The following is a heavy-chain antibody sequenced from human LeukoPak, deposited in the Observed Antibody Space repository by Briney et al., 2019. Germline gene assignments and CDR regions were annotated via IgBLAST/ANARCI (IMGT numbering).Heavy chain of an antibody. Sequence: SETLSLTCAVSGGSISSGAYSWSWIRQPPGKKLEWIGYIYYSGSTYYNPSLKSRVTISIDTSKNQFSLTLSSVTAADTAVYYCAREDTWQGIDYWGQGTLVTVSS. CDR1: GGSISSGAYS. CDR2: IYYSGST. D-gene: IGHD3-10*01. CDR3: AREDTWQGIDY. V-gene: IGHV4-30-4*07. J-gene: IGHJ4*02.